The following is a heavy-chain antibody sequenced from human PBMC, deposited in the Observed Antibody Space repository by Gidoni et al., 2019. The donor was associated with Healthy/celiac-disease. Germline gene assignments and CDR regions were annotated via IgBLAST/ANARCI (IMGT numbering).Heavy chain of an antibody. V-gene: IGHV7-4-1*02. CDR3: ARDDGYCSSTSCEPKNNWFDP. CDR1: GYTFTSYA. J-gene: IGHJ5*02. Sequence: QVQLVQPGSELKKPGASVKVSCKASGYTFTSYAMICVRQAPGQGLEWMGWMHTNTGNPTYAQSFTGRFVFSLDTSVSTAYLQISSLKAEDTAVYYCARDDGYCSSTSCEPKNNWFDPWGQGTLVTVSS. D-gene: IGHD2-2*01. CDR2: MHTNTGNP.